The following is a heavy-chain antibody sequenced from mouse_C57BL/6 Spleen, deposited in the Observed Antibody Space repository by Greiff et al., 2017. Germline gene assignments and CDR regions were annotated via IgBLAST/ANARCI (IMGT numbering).Heavy chain of an antibody. V-gene: IGHV5-9-1*02. J-gene: IGHJ3*01. Sequence: EVKLVESGEGLVKPGGSLKLSCAASGFTFSSYAMSWVRQTPEKRLEWVAYISSGGDYIYYADTVKGRFTISRDNARNTLYLQMSSLKSEDTAVYYCTRDLKGLLLAYWGQGTLVTVSA. CDR3: TRDLKGLLLAY. D-gene: IGHD2-3*01. CDR2: ISSGGDYI. CDR1: GFTFSSYA.